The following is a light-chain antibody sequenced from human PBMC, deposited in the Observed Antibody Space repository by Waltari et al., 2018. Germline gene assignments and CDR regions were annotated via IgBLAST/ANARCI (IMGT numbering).Light chain of an antibody. Sequence: QSALTQPPSASGSPGQSVTISCTGTSSDVGGYNYVSWYQQHPGKAPKLMIYEVSKRPAGVPDRVSGSKAGNTASRTVSGLQTEDEAEYYCSSSADNTVIFGGGTKLTVL. CDR1: SSDVGGYNY. CDR2: EVS. CDR3: SSSADNTVI. J-gene: IGLJ2*01. V-gene: IGLV2-8*01.